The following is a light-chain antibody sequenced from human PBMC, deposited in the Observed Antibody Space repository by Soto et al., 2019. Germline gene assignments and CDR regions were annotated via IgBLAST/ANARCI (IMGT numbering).Light chain of an antibody. V-gene: IGLV2-23*02. CDR3: CSYAGSGLGV. CDR2: EVS. J-gene: IGLJ2*01. Sequence: QSALTQPASVSGSPGQSITISCIGTSSDVGTYNLVSWYQHHPGKAPKLLIYEVSQRPSGISNRFSGSKSGNTASLTISGLQAEDEADYYCCSYAGSGLGVFGGGTQLTVL. CDR1: SSDVGTYNL.